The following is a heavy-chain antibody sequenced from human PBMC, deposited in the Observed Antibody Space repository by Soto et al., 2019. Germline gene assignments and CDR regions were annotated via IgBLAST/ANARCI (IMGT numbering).Heavy chain of an antibody. CDR3: VRGPYNYNSRYFDY. J-gene: IGHJ4*02. D-gene: IGHD1-1*01. CDR1: GGSFSGYF. CDR2: INHSGIT. Sequence: SETLSLTCTVSGGSFSGYFWTWIRQPPGKGLEWLAEINHSGITNYNPSVESRVSMSVDTSKNQFSLRLYSVTAADTAVYYCVRGPYNYNSRYFDYWGQGTQVTVSS. V-gene: IGHV4-34*01.